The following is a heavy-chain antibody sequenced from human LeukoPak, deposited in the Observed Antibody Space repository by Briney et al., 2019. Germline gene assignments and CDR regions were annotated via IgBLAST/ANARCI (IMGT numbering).Heavy chain of an antibody. Sequence: SETLSLTCTVSGGSISRYYWTWIRQPPGKGLEWIGYIHYSGSTYYNPSLKSRVTISVDTSKIQFSLKLSSVTAADTAVYYCARDPTAMVRGVTDAFDIWGQGTMVTVSS. CDR1: GGSISRYY. CDR2: IHYSGST. CDR3: ARDPTAMVRGVTDAFDI. J-gene: IGHJ3*02. D-gene: IGHD3-10*01. V-gene: IGHV4-59*01.